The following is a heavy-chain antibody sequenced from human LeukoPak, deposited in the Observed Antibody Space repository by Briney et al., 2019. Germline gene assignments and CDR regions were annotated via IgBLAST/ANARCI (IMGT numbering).Heavy chain of an antibody. CDR3: ARPYCNGGSCHDYFDY. V-gene: IGHV1-2*02. D-gene: IGHD2-15*01. J-gene: IGHJ4*02. CDR1: GYTFTSYA. CDR2: MNPYSGGT. Sequence: ASVKVSCKASGYTFTSYAFSWVRQAPGQGLEWMGWMNPYSGGTNYAQKFQGRVTMTRDTSISTAYMELRRLSSDDTAIYYCARPYCNGGSCHDYFDYWGQGTLVSVSS.